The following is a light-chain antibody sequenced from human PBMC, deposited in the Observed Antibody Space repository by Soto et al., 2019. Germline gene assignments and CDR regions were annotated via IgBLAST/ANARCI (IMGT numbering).Light chain of an antibody. CDR1: SSDVGAYKY. CDR2: GVS. V-gene: IGLV2-14*03. CDR3: SSFTGPTTLDV. Sequence: QSALTQPASVSGSPGQSVTISCTGTSSDVGAYKYVSWYQKHPGKAPKLMIYGVSNRPSGISNRFSGSKSGNTAFLTISGPQPEDQGDYYCSSFTGPTTLDVFGTGTKLTVL. J-gene: IGLJ1*01.